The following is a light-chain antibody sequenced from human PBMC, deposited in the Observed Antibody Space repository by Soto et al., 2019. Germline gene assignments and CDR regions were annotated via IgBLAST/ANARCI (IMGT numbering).Light chain of an antibody. CDR1: TSNIGSKT. J-gene: IGLJ1*01. CDR2: NNN. Sequence: QSVLTQPPSASGTPGQRVTISCSGSTSNIGSKTVSWYQQLPGSAPKVLIYNNNERPSGVPDRFSGSKSGNTASLTVSGLQAEDEADYYCSSYAGSSNVFGTGTKLTVL. CDR3: SSYAGSSNV. V-gene: IGLV1-44*01.